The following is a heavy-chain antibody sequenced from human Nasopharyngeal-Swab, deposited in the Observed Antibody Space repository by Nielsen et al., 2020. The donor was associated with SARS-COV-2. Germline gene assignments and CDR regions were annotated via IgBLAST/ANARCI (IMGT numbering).Heavy chain of an antibody. D-gene: IGHD3-3*01. CDR2: IIPILGIA. CDR3: ARDSDFWSPGYYYYYGMDV. J-gene: IGHJ6*02. V-gene: IGHV1-69*10. CDR1: GGTFSSYA. Sequence: SVKVSCKASGGTFSSYANSWVRQPPGQGLEWMGGIIPILGIANYAQKFQGRVTITADKSTSTAYMELSSLRSEDTAVYYCARDSDFWSPGYYYYYGMDVWGQGTTVTVSS.